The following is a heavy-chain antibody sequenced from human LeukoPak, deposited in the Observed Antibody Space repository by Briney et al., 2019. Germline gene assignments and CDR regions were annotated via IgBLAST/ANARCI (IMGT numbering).Heavy chain of an antibody. D-gene: IGHD3-22*01. V-gene: IGHV3-23*01. Sequence: PGGSLRLSCAAAGFTFSSYAMSWVRQAPGKGLEWVSAISGSGGSTYYADSIQGRFTISRDNSKNTLYLQMNSLRAEDTAIYYCAKDRYSRGYFDWGQGTLVTVSS. CDR3: AKDRYSRGYFD. CDR2: ISGSGGST. J-gene: IGHJ4*02. CDR1: GFTFSSYA.